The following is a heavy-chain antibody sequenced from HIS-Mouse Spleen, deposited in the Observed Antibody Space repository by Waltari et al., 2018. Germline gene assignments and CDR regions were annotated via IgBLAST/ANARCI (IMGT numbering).Heavy chain of an antibody. Sequence: QVQLVQSGAEVKKPGASVKVSCKPSGYTFTSYGITWVRQAPGQGLEWMGWISAYNGNTNYAQKLQGRVTMTTDTSTSTAYMELRSLRSDDTAVYYCARDHSSSWYYYYYGMDVWGQGTTVTVSS. V-gene: IGHV1-18*01. CDR1: GYTFTSYG. J-gene: IGHJ6*02. CDR2: ISAYNGNT. CDR3: ARDHSSSWYYYYYGMDV. D-gene: IGHD6-13*01.